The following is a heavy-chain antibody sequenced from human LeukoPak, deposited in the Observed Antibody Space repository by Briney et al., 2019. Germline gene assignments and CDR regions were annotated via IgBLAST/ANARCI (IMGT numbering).Heavy chain of an antibody. J-gene: IGHJ3*02. Sequence: GGSLRLSCAASGFTFSSYWMSWVRQAPGKGLAWVANIKQDGSEKCYVDSVKGRFTISRDNAKNSLYLQMNSLRAEDTAVYYCAREAYNWNIDVFDIWGQGTMVTVSS. CDR2: IKQDGSEK. CDR3: AREAYNWNIDVFDI. V-gene: IGHV3-7*01. D-gene: IGHD1/OR15-1a*01. CDR1: GFTFSSYW.